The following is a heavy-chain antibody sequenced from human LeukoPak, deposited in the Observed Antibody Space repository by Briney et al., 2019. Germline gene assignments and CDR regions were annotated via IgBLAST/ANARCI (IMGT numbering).Heavy chain of an antibody. D-gene: IGHD5-12*01. CDR3: ARGRGYGRNFDY. J-gene: IGHJ4*02. CDR1: GGSISSSSYY. V-gene: IGHV4-39*06. Sequence: SETLSLTCTVSGGSISSSSYYWGWIRQPPGKGLEWVGSIYYSGSTYYNPSLKGRVPISVDMSKNQFALKLSSVTAADTAVYYCARGRGYGRNFDYWGQGALVTVSS. CDR2: IYYSGST.